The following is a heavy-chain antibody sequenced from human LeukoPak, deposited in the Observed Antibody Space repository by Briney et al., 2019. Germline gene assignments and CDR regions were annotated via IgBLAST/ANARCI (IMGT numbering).Heavy chain of an antibody. CDR2: ISPSGGST. V-gene: IGHV1-46*01. CDR1: GYTFTGYW. D-gene: IGHD2-2*01. J-gene: IGHJ4*02. CDR3: ARDHARTFDY. Sequence: GASVKVSCKAFGYTFTGYWMHWVRQAPGQGPEWMGVISPSGGSTIYAQKFKGRVTLTRDMSTSTDYLELSSLRSEDTAVYYCARDHARTFDYWGQGTLVTVSS.